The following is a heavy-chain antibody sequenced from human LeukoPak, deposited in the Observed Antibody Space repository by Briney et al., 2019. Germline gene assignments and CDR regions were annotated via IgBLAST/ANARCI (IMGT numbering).Heavy chain of an antibody. CDR3: ARDRGDYYYYYYMDV. V-gene: IGHV3-48*04. CDR1: GFTFSSYS. D-gene: IGHD3-10*01. CDR2: ISSSSSTI. Sequence: GGSLRLSCAASGFTFSSYSMNWVRPAPGRRLEWVSYISSSSSTIYYADSVKGRFTISRDNAKNSLYLQMNSLRAEDTAVYYCARDRGDYYYYYYMDVWGKGTTVTVSS. J-gene: IGHJ6*03.